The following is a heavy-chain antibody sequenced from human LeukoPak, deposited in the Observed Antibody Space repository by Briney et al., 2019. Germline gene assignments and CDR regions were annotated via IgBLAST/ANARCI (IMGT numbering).Heavy chain of an antibody. V-gene: IGHV1-46*01. CDR3: ARDSSGSYYFDY. J-gene: IGHJ4*02. CDR1: GYTFTSYY. CDR2: INPSGGST. D-gene: IGHD6-19*01. Sequence: ASVKVSCKASGYTFTSYYMHWGRQAPGQGLEGMGIINPSGGSTSYAQKFQGRVTMTRDTSTSTVYMELSSLRSDDTAVYYCARDSSGSYYFDYWGQGTLVTVSS.